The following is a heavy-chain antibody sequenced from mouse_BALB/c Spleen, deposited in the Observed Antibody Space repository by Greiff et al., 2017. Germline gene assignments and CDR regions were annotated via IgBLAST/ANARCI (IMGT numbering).Heavy chain of an antibody. CDR1: GFNIKDTY. Sequence: EVKLMESGAELVKPGASVKLSCTASGFNIKDTYMHWVKQRPEQGLEWIGRIDPANGNTKYDPKFQGKATITADTSSNTAYLQLSSLTSEDTAVYYCARGRGYAMDYWGQGTSVTVSS. CDR2: IDPANGNT. J-gene: IGHJ4*01. V-gene: IGHV14-3*02. CDR3: ARGRGYAMDY.